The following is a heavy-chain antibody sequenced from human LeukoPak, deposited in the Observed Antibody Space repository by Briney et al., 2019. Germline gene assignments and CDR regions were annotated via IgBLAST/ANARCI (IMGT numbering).Heavy chain of an antibody. CDR1: GFTFSSYG. CDR2: IWYDGSNK. J-gene: IGHJ4*02. D-gene: IGHD6-19*01. CDR3: AKSNIPRRYGSGWYAFDY. Sequence: GGSLRLSCAASGFTFSSYGMHWVRQAPGKGLEGVAVIWYDGSNKYYADSVKGRFTISRDNSKNTLYLQMNSLRAEDTAVYYCAKSNIPRRYGSGWYAFDYWGQGTLVTVSS. V-gene: IGHV3-33*06.